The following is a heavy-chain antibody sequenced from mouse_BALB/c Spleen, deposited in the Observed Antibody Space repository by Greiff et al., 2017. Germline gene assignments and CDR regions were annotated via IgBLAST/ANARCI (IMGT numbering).Heavy chain of an antibody. CDR2: IYPGDGDT. J-gene: IGHJ4*01. CDR1: GYAFSSYW. Sequence: VQLQQSGPELVKPGASVKISCKASGYAFSSYWMNWVKQRPGQGIEWIGQIYPGDGDTNYNGKFKGKATLTADKSSSTAYMQLSSLTSEDSAVYFCARRGLRDYAMDYWGQGTSVTVSS. D-gene: IGHD2-2*01. V-gene: IGHV1-80*01. CDR3: ARRGLRDYAMDY.